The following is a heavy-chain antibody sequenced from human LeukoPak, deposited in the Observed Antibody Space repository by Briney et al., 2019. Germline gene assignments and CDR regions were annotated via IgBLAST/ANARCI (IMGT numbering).Heavy chain of an antibody. D-gene: IGHD3-3*01. V-gene: IGHV1-69*01. CDR2: IIPIFGTA. Sequence: ASVKVSCKASGGTFSSYAISWVRQAPGQGLEWMGGIIPIFGTANYAQKFQGRVTITADESTSTAYMELSSLRSEDTAVYYYARDTGNPYDFWSGYTPSRPFDYWGQGTLVTVSS. CDR3: ARDTGNPYDFWSGYTPSRPFDY. CDR1: GGTFSSYA. J-gene: IGHJ4*02.